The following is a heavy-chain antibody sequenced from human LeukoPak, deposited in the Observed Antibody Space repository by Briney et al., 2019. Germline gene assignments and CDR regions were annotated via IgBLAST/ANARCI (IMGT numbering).Heavy chain of an antibody. V-gene: IGHV3-30*18. Sequence: GGSLRLSCAAYGFTFSSYAMHWARQAPGKGLEWVAVISYDGSNKYYADSVKGRFTISRDNSKNTLYLQMNSLRAEDTAVYYCAKDLTYGMDVWGQGATVTVSS. D-gene: IGHD4/OR15-4a*01. J-gene: IGHJ6*02. CDR3: AKDLTYGMDV. CDR1: GFTFSSYA. CDR2: ISYDGSNK.